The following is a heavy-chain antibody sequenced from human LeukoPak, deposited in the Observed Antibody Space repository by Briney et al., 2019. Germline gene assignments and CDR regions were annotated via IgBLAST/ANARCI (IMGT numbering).Heavy chain of an antibody. CDR3: ARAASYYDFWSGHSDY. Sequence: GGSLRLSCAASGFTFSDYGMHWVRQAPGKGLEWVAVISYDGSTKYYADSVKGRFTISRDNSKNTLYLQMNSLRVEDTAVYYRARAASYYDFWSGHSDYWGQGTLVTVSS. D-gene: IGHD3-3*01. V-gene: IGHV3-30*03. CDR1: GFTFSDYG. J-gene: IGHJ4*02. CDR2: ISYDGSTK.